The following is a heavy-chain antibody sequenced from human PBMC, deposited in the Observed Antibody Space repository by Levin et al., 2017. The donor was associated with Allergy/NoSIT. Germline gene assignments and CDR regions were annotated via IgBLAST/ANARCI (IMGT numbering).Heavy chain of an antibody. CDR1: GGSISSGGYY. V-gene: IGHV4-31*03. J-gene: IGHJ4*02. CDR2: IYYSGST. CDR3: ARVGMRPSYGGNPTFDY. D-gene: IGHD4-23*01. Sequence: NSSETLSLTCTVSGGSISSGGYYWSWIRQHPGKGLEWIGYIYYSGSTYYNPSLKSRVTISVDTSKNQFSLKLSSVTAADTAVYYCARVGMRPSYGGNPTFDYWGQGTLVTVSS.